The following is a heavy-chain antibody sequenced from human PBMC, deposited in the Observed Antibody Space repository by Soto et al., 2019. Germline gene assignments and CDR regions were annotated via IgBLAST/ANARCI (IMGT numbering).Heavy chain of an antibody. CDR3: AHRRGGYNWDDAHFDY. J-gene: IGHJ4*02. Sequence: QITLKESGPTLVKPTQALALTCTFSGFSLSTSGVGVGWIRQPPGKALEWLGVIYWDDNKRYRPSLKSRLTITKDTSRSQVVLTMTNMDTVDTATYYCAHRRGGYNWDDAHFDYWGQGTLVTVSS. CDR1: GFSLSTSGVG. CDR2: IYWDDNK. V-gene: IGHV2-5*02. D-gene: IGHD1-20*01.